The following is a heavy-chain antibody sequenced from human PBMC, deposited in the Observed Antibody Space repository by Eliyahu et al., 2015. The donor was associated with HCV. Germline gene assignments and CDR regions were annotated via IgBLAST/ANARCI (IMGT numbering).Heavy chain of an antibody. CDR1: GYTFXSYG. V-gene: IGHV1-18*01. CDR3: AILRITIFGVVFDDAFDI. Sequence: QVQLVQSGAEVKKPGASVKVSCKASGYTFXSYGISWVRXAPGQGLGWMGWISAYNGNTNYAQKLQGRVTMTTDTSTSTAYMELRSLRSDDTAVYYCAILRITIFGVVFDDAFDIWGQGTMVTVSS. CDR2: ISAYNGNT. D-gene: IGHD3-3*01. J-gene: IGHJ3*02.